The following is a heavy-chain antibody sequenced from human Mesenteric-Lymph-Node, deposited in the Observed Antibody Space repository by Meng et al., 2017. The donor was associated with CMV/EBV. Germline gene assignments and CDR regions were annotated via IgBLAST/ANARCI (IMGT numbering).Heavy chain of an antibody. D-gene: IGHD6-19*01. V-gene: IGHV4-61*01. CDR3: ARGRAVAGPPGYFQH. CDR1: GGSVSSGSYY. CDR2: IYYSGST. J-gene: IGHJ1*01. Sequence: GSLRLSCTVSGGSVSSGSYYWSWIRQPPGKGLEWIGYIYYSGSTNYNPTLKSRVTISVDTSKNQFSLKLSSVTAADTAVYYCARGRAVAGPPGYFQHWGQGTLVTVS.